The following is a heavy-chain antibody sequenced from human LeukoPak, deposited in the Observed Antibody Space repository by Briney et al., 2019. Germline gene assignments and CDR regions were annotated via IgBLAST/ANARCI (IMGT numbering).Heavy chain of an antibody. Sequence: SETLSLTCTVSGGSISSYYWSWIRQPPGKGLEWIGYIYYSGSTNYNPSLKSRVTISVDTSKNQFSLKLSSVTAADTAVYYCARGSGKFGGWFDPWGQGTLVTVSS. D-gene: IGHD3-10*01. CDR2: IYYSGST. J-gene: IGHJ5*02. V-gene: IGHV4-59*01. CDR3: ARGSGKFGGWFDP. CDR1: GGSISSYY.